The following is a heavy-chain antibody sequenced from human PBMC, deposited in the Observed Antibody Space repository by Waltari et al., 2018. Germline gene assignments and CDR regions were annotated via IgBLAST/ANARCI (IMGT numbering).Heavy chain of an antibody. D-gene: IGHD4-17*01. J-gene: IGHJ6*03. Sequence: EVQLVESGGGLVQPGGSLRLSCAASGFTFSSYSMNWVRQAPGKGLEWVSYISSSSSTIYYADSVKGRFTISRDNAKNSLYLQMNSLRAEDTAVYYCARDDYPHMDVWGKGTTVTVSS. V-gene: IGHV3-48*04. CDR2: ISSSSSTI. CDR3: ARDDYPHMDV. CDR1: GFTFSSYS.